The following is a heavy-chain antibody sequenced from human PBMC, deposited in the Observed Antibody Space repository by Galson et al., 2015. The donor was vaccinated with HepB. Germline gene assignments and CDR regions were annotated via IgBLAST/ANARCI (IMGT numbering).Heavy chain of an antibody. CDR2: ITYNGTNE. V-gene: IGHV3-30*04. J-gene: IGHJ5*02. CDR3: ARGTSSTANSYWGDP. D-gene: IGHD1-7*01. Sequence: SLRLSCAASGFTFGHYAMHWVRQAPGKGLEWLAVITYNGTNEYYADSVKGRFTISRDNSKNTLYLQLNGLKTEDTAVYYCARGTSSTANSYWGDPWGQGTLVSVSP. CDR1: GFTFGHYA.